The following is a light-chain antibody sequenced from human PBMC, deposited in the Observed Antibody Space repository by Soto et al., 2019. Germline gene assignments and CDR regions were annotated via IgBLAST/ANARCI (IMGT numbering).Light chain of an antibody. CDR2: CAS. CDR1: QSVLYSSNNKNY. V-gene: IGKV4-1*01. J-gene: IGKJ1*01. CDR3: QQYYSTPWT. Sequence: DIVMTQSPDSLAVSLGERATINCKSSQSVLYSSNNKNYLAWYQQKPGQPPKLLIYCASTRESGVPDLFSGSGSVKDFTLTISSRQAEDVAVYYCQQYYSTPWTFGQGTKVEIK.